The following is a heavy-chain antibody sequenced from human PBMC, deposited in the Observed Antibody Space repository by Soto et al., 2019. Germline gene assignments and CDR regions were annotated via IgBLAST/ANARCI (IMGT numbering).Heavy chain of an antibody. J-gene: IGHJ6*02. V-gene: IGHV4-31*03. Sequence: SETLSLTCTVSGGSISSGGYYWSWIRQHPGKGLEWIGYIYYSGSTYYNPSLKSRVTISVDTSKNQFSLKLSSVTAADTAVYYCARVGVPWSGYAIHYYYYGMDVWGQGTTVTVSS. CDR3: ARVGVPWSGYAIHYYYYGMDV. CDR2: IYYSGST. CDR1: GGSISSGGYY. D-gene: IGHD3-3*01.